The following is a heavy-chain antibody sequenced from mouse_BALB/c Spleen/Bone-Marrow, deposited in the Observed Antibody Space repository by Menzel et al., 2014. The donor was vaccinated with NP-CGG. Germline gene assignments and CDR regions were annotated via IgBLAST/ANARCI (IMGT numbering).Heavy chain of an antibody. D-gene: IGHD1-1*01. CDR3: ANYYYGSSLFAY. V-gene: IGHV14-3*02. CDR1: GFNIKDTY. CDR2: IDPANGNT. J-gene: IGHJ3*01. Sequence: VQLQQSGAELVKPGASVKLSCPASGFNIKDTYMHWVKQRPEQGLEWIGRIDPANGNTKYDPKFQGKATITADPSSNTAYLQLSSLTSEDTAVYYCANYYYGSSLFAYWGQGTLVTVSA.